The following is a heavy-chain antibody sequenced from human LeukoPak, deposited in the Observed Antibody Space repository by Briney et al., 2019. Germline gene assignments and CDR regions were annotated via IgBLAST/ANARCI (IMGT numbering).Heavy chain of an antibody. V-gene: IGHV3-48*03. D-gene: IGHD1-7*01. CDR3: AKDIEYNWNYVDY. CDR2: ISSSGSTI. CDR1: GFTFSSYE. J-gene: IGHJ4*02. Sequence: PGGSLRLSCAASGFTFSSYEMNWVRQAPGKGLEWVSYISSSGSTIYYADSVKGRFTISRDNSKNTLYLQMNSLRAEDTAVYYCAKDIEYNWNYVDYWGQGTLVTVSS.